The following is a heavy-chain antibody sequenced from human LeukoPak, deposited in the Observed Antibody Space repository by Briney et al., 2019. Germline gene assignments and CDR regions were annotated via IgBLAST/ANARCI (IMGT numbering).Heavy chain of an antibody. CDR3: ARGVARSHYYYMDV. V-gene: IGHV3-30*02. CDR1: GFMLSSYG. J-gene: IGHJ6*03. Sequence: GGSLRLSRAASGFMLSSYGIHWVRLAPGKGLEWVAFLRDDGSKIYYADSVKGRFTISRDKPKNTLYLQMNSLRTEDTAVYYCARGVARSHYYYMDVWGKGTTVTISS. CDR2: LRDDGSKI. D-gene: IGHD2-15*01.